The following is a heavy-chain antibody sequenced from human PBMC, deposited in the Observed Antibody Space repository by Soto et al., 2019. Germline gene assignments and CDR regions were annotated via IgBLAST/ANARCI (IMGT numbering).Heavy chain of an antibody. CDR2: ISPNSGNT. J-gene: IGHJ6*02. Sequence: QVHLVQSGAEVKKPGASVNVSCKTSGYTFTRNGISWVRQAPGQGLEWMGWISPNSGNTKYAQKLQGRVIMTTDTSTSTAYMELRSLRSDDTAVYYCVKDRDSNSWPSRDVWGLGTTVTVSS. D-gene: IGHD3-22*01. CDR1: GYTFTRNG. CDR3: VKDRDSNSWPSRDV. V-gene: IGHV1-18*01.